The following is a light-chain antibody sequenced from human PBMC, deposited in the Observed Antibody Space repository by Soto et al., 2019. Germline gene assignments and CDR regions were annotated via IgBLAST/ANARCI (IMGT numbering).Light chain of an antibody. CDR2: DAF. V-gene: IGKV3-15*01. CDR1: QFVYTR. J-gene: IGKJ4*01. Sequence: EKVMTQSPATLSVSPGERATISYRAIQFVYTRLAWYQQKPGLAPRFLIYDAFTRATGFPASFSGSASGTEFTLTISSLQSEDFAVYYCQQYDEWPLTFGGGTKV. CDR3: QQYDEWPLT.